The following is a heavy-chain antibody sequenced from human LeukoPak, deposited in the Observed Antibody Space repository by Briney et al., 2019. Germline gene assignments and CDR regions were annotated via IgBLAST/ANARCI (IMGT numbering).Heavy chain of an antibody. Sequence: PGGSLRLSCAASGFTFSSYALHWVRQAPGKGLEWVAVISYDGSNKYADSVKGRFTISRDNSKNTLYLQMNSLRAEDTAVYYCAKGSWYFDYWGQGTLVTVSS. D-gene: IGHD2-15*01. J-gene: IGHJ4*02. V-gene: IGHV3-30*04. CDR3: AKGSWYFDY. CDR1: GFTFSSYA. CDR2: ISYDGSNK.